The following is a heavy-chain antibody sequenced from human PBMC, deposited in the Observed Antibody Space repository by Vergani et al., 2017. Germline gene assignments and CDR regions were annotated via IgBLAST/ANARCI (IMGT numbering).Heavy chain of an antibody. Sequence: EVQLVESGGGLVQPGRSLRLSCAASGFTFDDYSIHWVRQAPGKGLEWVSAITWNSDSIGYADSVKGRFIVSRDNAKNSLYLQLNSLRPEDTAVYYCARVAPPGYCSSTSCFLIWRMYYYYGMDVWGQGSTVTVSS. J-gene: IGHJ6*02. V-gene: IGHV3-9*01. CDR1: GFTFDDYS. CDR2: ITWNSDSI. CDR3: ARVAPPGYCSSTSCFLIWRMYYYYGMDV. D-gene: IGHD2-2*01.